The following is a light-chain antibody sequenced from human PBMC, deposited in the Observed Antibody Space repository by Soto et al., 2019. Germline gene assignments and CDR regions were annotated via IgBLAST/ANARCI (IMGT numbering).Light chain of an antibody. CDR2: DAS. V-gene: IGKV3-11*01. J-gene: IGKJ3*01. CDR3: QQRSNWPPYFT. Sequence: EIVLTQSPATLSLSLGERATLSCRASQSVSSYLAWYQQKPGQAPRLLIYDASNRATGIPARFSGSGSGTDFTLTISSLEPEDFAVYYCQQRSNWPPYFTFGPGTKVDIK. CDR1: QSVSSY.